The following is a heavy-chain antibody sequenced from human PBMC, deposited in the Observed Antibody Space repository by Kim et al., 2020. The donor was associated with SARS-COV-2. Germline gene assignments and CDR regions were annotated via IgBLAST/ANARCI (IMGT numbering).Heavy chain of an antibody. D-gene: IGHD3-9*01. CDR2: ISGSGDST. CDR3: AKGGPYYDILTGYYNDAFDI. CDR1: GFTFSTYA. J-gene: IGHJ3*02. V-gene: IGHV3-23*01. Sequence: GGSLRLSCAASGFTFSTYAMSWVRQAPGKGLEWVSAISGSGDSTYYADSVKGRFTISRDNSKNTLSLQMNSLRAEDTAVYYCAKGGPYYDILTGYYNDAFDIWGQGTMVTVSS.